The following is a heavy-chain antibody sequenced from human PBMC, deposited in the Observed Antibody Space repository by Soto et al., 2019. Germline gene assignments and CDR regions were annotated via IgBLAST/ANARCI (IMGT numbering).Heavy chain of an antibody. CDR3: ARRSSWGLRGMDV. CDR2: INHSGST. J-gene: IGHJ6*02. CDR1: GGSFFGSY. D-gene: IGHD6-13*01. Sequence: SETLSLTYAGYGGSFFGSYWSWIRQPPGKGLEWIGEINHSGSTNYNPSLKSRVTISVDTSKNQFSLKLSSVTAADTAVYYCARRSSWGLRGMDVWGQGTTVT. V-gene: IGHV4-34*01.